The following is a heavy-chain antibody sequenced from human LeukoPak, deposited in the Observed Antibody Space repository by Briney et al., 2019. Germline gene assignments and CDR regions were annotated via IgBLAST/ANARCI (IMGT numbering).Heavy chain of an antibody. Sequence: ASVKVSCKASGYTFTSYYMHWVRQAPGQGLEWMGIINPSGGSTSYAQKFQGRVTMTRDTSTSTVYMELSSLRSEDTAVYYCAREGNCYDSSGYYYGYWGQGTLVTVSS. J-gene: IGHJ4*02. CDR2: INPSGGST. CDR3: AREGNCYDSSGYYYGY. V-gene: IGHV1-46*01. D-gene: IGHD3-22*01. CDR1: GYTFTSYY.